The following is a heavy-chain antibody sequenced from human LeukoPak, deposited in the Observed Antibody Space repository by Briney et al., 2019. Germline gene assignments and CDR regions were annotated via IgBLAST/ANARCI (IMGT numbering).Heavy chain of an antibody. V-gene: IGHV3-48*03. J-gene: IGHJ6*04. D-gene: IGHD3-10*02. CDR3: SELGITMFGAV. Sequence: GGSLRLSCAASGFTFSSYEMNWVRQAPGKGLEWVSYISSSGSSTDYADSVKGRFTISRDNAKNSLYLQMNRLRAEDTAVYYCSELGITMFGAVWGKGTTVTISS. CDR2: ISSSGSST. CDR1: GFTFSSYE.